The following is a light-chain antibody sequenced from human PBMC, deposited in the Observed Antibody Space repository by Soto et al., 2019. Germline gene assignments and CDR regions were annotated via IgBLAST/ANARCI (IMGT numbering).Light chain of an antibody. CDR2: EVS. Sequence: QSELTQPPSASGSPGQSVTISCTGTSNDVGGYKFVSWHQHHPGKAPKLIIYEVSERPSGVPDRFSGSKSGNTASLTVSGLQAEDEADYYCSSYAGGRSLVFGGGTQLTVL. CDR1: SNDVGGYKF. J-gene: IGLJ3*02. CDR3: SSYAGGRSLV. V-gene: IGLV2-8*01.